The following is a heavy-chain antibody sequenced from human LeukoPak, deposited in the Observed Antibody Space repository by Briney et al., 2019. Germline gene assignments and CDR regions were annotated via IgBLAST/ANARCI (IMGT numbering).Heavy chain of an antibody. V-gene: IGHV3-7*03. Sequence: GGSLRLSCEGSAFIFSGHWMNWVRQTPGKGLEWVASIKEDGSERQYVDSVKGRFSISSDNTKGSLFLQLNSLRAEDTAVYYCAKEPVVAATLSWFDPWGQGTLVTVSS. J-gene: IGHJ5*02. D-gene: IGHD2-15*01. CDR1: AFIFSGHW. CDR2: IKEDGSER. CDR3: AKEPVVAATLSWFDP.